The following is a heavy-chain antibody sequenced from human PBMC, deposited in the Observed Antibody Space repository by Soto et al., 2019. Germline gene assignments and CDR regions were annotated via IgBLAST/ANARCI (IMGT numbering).Heavy chain of an antibody. CDR1: GYSFTSYW. V-gene: IGHV5-10-1*01. D-gene: IGHD6-19*01. CDR2: IDPSDSYT. CDR3: ARHGVSSGWSYGMDG. J-gene: IGHJ6*01. Sequence: PGESLKISCKGSGYSFTSYWISWVRQMPGKGLEWMGRIDPSDSYTNYSPSFQGHVTISADKSISTAYLQWSSLKASDTAMYYCARHGVSSGWSYGMDGWGQGTTVTVAS.